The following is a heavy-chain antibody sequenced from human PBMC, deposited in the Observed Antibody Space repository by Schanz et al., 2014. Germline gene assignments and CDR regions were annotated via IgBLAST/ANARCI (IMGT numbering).Heavy chain of an antibody. J-gene: IGHJ3*02. V-gene: IGHV3-48*01. Sequence: VQLVESGGGLVQSGGSLRLSCAASGFSFSDYSMNWVRQAPGKGLEWISYIKISGDVFYTDSVKGRFTISRDNSKNTLYLQMNSLIAEDTAVYYCAKCIGWYGRCAFDIWGQGTMVTVSS. CDR2: IKISGDV. D-gene: IGHD6-19*01. CDR1: GFSFSDYS. CDR3: AKCIGWYGRCAFDI.